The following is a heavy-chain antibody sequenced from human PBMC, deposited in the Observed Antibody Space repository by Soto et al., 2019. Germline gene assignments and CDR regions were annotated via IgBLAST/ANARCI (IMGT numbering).Heavy chain of an antibody. CDR2: ISYDGSNK. CDR3: ATPVTTVAGQSAFAFDY. CDR1: GFTFSSYG. D-gene: IGHD6-19*01. V-gene: IGHV3-30*03. Sequence: PGGSLRLSCAASGFTFSSYGMHWVRQAPGKGLEWVAVISYDGSNKYYADSVKGRFTISRDNSKNTLYLQMNSLRAEDTAVYYCATPVTTVAGQSAFAFDYWGQGTLVTVSS. J-gene: IGHJ4*02.